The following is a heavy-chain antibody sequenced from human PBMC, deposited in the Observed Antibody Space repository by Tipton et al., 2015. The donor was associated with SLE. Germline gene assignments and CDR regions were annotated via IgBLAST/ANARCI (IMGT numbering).Heavy chain of an antibody. CDR3: ARSAGYSSSWAHFDY. CDR1: GGSISSHY. D-gene: IGHD6-13*01. CDR2: IYYSGST. J-gene: IGHJ4*02. Sequence: PGLVKPSETLSLTCTVSGGSISSHYWSWIQQPPGKGLEWIGYIYYSGSTNYNPSLKSRVTISVDTSKNQFSLKLNSVTAADTAVYYCARSAGYSSSWAHFDYWGQGTLVTVSS. V-gene: IGHV4-59*11.